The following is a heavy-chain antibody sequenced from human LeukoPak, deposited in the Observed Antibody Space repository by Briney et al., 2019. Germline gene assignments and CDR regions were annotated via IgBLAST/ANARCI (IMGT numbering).Heavy chain of an antibody. CDR1: GGSISSYY. CDR2: IYYSGST. Sequence: SETLSLTCTVSGGSISSYYWSWIRQPPGKGLEWIGYIYYSGSTNYNPSLKSRVTISVDTSKNQFSLKLSSVTPEETAVYYRARVSIAAAGTGDDYWGQGTLVTVSS. V-gene: IGHV4-59*01. CDR3: ARVSIAAAGTGDDY. J-gene: IGHJ4*02. D-gene: IGHD6-13*01.